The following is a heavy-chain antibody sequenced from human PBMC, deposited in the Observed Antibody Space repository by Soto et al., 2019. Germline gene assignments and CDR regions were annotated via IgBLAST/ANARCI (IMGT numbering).Heavy chain of an antibody. D-gene: IGHD1-26*01. Sequence: SETLSLTCTVSGASISSYYWSWIRQPAGKGLEWIGRFYTSGSTNYSPSLKSRVTMSVDTSKNQFFLKLNSVTAADTAVYYCAREMMAATGRFDSWGQGTPVTVSS. J-gene: IGHJ5*01. CDR3: AREMMAATGRFDS. CDR1: GASISSYY. CDR2: FYTSGST. V-gene: IGHV4-4*07.